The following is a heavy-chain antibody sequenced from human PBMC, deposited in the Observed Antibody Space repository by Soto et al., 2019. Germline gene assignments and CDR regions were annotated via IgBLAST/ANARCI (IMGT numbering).Heavy chain of an antibody. CDR1: ELSFCDYA. Sequence: HGGSLRLCCAACELSFCDYAMSWVRQAPGKGLEWFSTINNSGSNSHYSDSVKGRFTISRDNSKNTLSLQMNSLRAEDTAVYYCVSIMKGATVTGSWYYYIMDLWGQGTTVTVSS. V-gene: IGHV3-23*01. D-gene: IGHD4-4*01. CDR2: INNSGSNS. J-gene: IGHJ6*02. CDR3: VSIMKGATVTGSWYYYIMDL.